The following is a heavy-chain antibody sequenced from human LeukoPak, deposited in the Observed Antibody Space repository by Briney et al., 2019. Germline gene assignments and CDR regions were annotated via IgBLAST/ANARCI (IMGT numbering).Heavy chain of an antibody. CDR2: INAGNGNT. CDR3: ARGFSYSSSDP. V-gene: IGHV1-3*01. Sequence: ASVKVSCKASGYTFTNYTMHWVRQAPGQRLEWMGWINAGNGNTKYSQKFQGRVTMTRNTSISTAYMELSSLRSEDTAVYYCARGFSYSSSDPWGQGTLVTVSS. CDR1: GYTFTNYT. J-gene: IGHJ5*02. D-gene: IGHD6-6*01.